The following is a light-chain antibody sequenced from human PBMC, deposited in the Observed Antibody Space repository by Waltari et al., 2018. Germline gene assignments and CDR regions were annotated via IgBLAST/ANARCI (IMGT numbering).Light chain of an antibody. J-gene: IGKJ2*01. CDR3: QQYDSSRGTYT. CDR1: QSVTSSY. Sequence: EIVLTQSPGTLSLSPGERATLSCRASQSVTSSYIAWYQQKPGQAPRLLIYGASSGATGVPDRFSGSGSGTDFILTISTLEPEDFAVYYCQQYDSSRGTYTFGQGTKLEI. CDR2: GAS. V-gene: IGKV3-20*01.